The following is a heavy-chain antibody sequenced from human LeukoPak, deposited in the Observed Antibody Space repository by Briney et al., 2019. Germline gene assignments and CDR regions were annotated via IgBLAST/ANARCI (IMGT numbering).Heavy chain of an antibody. D-gene: IGHD5-18*01. CDR2: INADESEM. CDR3: ATHYSYGYSFGASYGMDV. V-gene: IGHV3-7*03. Sequence: GGSLRLSCAASGFIFKSYWMSWVRQAPGKGLEWVANINADESEMYYVDSVKGRFTISRDNAKNSLYLQMSSLRAEDTAVYYCATHYSYGYSFGASYGMDVWGQGTTVTVSS. CDR1: GFIFKSYW. J-gene: IGHJ6*02.